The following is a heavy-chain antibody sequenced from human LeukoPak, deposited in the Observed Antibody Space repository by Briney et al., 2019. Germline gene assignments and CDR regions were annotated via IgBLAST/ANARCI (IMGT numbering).Heavy chain of an antibody. D-gene: IGHD4-17*01. CDR3: ARADYGDSDY. CDR1: GYSISSGYY. Sequence: SETLSLTCTVSGYSISSGYYWGWIRQPPGKGLEWIGSIYHSGSTYYNPSLKSRVTISVDTSKNQFSLKLSSVAAADTAVYYCARADYGDSDYWGQGTLVTVSS. V-gene: IGHV4-38-2*02. J-gene: IGHJ4*02. CDR2: IYHSGST.